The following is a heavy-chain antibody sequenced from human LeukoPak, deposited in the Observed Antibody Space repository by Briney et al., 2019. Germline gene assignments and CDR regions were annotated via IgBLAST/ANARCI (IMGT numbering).Heavy chain of an antibody. J-gene: IGHJ4*02. V-gene: IGHV1-69*13. Sequence: SVKVSCKASGGTSSSYAISWVRQAPGQGLEWMGGIIPIFGTANYAQKFQGRVTITADESTSTAYMELSSLRSEDTAVYYCARESLGEYSSSSSYFDYWGQGTLVTVSS. CDR2: IIPIFGTA. CDR3: ARESLGEYSSSSSYFDY. CDR1: GGTSSSYA. D-gene: IGHD6-6*01.